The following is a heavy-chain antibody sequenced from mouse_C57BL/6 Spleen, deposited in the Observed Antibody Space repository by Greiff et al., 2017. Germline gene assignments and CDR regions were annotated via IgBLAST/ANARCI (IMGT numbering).Heavy chain of an antibody. CDR2: INPNNGGT. CDR3: ARGSYYLDY. CDR1: GYTFTDYN. D-gene: IGHD3-1*01. Sequence: VQLKESGPELVKPGASVKIPCKASGYTFTDYNMDWVKQSHGKSLEWIGDINPNNGGTIYNQKFKGKATLTVDKSSSTAYMELRSLTSEDTAVYYCARGSYYLDYWGQGTTLTVSS. V-gene: IGHV1-18*01. J-gene: IGHJ2*01.